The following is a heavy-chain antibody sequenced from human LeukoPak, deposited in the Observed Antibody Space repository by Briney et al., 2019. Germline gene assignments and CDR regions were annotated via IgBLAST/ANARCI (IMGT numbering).Heavy chain of an antibody. D-gene: IGHD4/OR15-4a*01. CDR1: GFTFGIFW. Sequence: GGSLRLSCGASGFTFGIFWMSWVRQAPGRGLQWVASMKGDGSLIHYVDSVKGRFTISRDNARNSLYLQMNSLRAEDTAVYYCARRAGAYSHPYDYWGQGTLVTVSS. CDR3: ARRAGAYSHPYDY. J-gene: IGHJ4*02. CDR2: MKGDGSLI. V-gene: IGHV3-7*03.